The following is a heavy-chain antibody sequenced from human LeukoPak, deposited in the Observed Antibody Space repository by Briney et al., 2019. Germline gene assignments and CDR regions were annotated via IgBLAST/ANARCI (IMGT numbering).Heavy chain of an antibody. D-gene: IGHD6-13*01. CDR2: INHSGST. CDR1: GGSFSGYY. CDR3: ARAGYSSSWYPAMYMDV. V-gene: IGHV4-34*01. Sequence: SETLSLTCAVYGGSFSGYYWGWIRQPPGKGLEWIGEINHSGSTNYNPSLKIRVTISVDTSKNQFSLKLSSVTAADTAVYYCARAGYSSSWYPAMYMDVWGKGTTVTVSS. J-gene: IGHJ6*03.